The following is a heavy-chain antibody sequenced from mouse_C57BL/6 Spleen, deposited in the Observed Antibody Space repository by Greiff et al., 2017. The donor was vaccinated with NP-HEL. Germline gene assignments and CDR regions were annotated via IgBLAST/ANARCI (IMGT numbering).Heavy chain of an antibody. J-gene: IGHJ4*01. CDR2: IRNKANGYTT. CDR3: ARSPRGYYAKDY. Sequence: VQLVESGGGLVQPGGSLSLSCAASGFPFTDYYMSWVRQPPGKALEWLGFIRNKANGYTTEYSASVKGRFTISRDNSQSILYLQMNALRAEDSATYYCARSPRGYYAKDYWGQGTSVTVSS. V-gene: IGHV7-3*01. CDR1: GFPFTDYY.